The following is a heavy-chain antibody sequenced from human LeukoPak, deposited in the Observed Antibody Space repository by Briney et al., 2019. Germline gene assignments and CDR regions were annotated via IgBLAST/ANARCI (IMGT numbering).Heavy chain of an antibody. CDR2: IYYSGST. CDR1: GGSISSSSYY. J-gene: IGHJ4*02. D-gene: IGHD6-13*01. V-gene: IGHV4-39*01. CDR3: AIHGRAAAGTQDY. Sequence: SETLSLTCTVSGGSISSSSYYWGWIRQPPGKGLEWIGSIYYSGSTYYNPSLKSRVTISVDTSKNQFSLKLSSVTAADTAVYYCAIHGRAAAGTQDYWGQGTLVTVSS.